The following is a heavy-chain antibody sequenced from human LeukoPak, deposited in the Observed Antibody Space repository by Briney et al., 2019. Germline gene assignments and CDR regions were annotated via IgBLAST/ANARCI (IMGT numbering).Heavy chain of an antibody. J-gene: IGHJ4*02. Sequence: PSETLSLTCIVSGGSINSNIYSWGWIRQPPGEGLEWIGSMYYSGSTYYNPSLKSRVTISEDTSKNQFSLKLSSVTAADTAVYYCAAHLGYCRGGTCYFDYWGKGTLVTVSS. D-gene: IGHD2-15*01. V-gene: IGHV4-39*01. CDR2: MYYSGST. CDR1: GGSINSNIYS. CDR3: AAHLGYCRGGTCYFDY.